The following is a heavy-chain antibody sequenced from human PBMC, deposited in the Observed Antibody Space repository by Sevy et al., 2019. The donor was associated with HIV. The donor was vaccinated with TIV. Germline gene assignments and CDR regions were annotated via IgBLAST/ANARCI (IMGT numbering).Heavy chain of an antibody. CDR2: ISYDVSNK. CDR1: GFTFSSYG. CDR3: AKDQLDNYDFWSGYIYYYYGMDV. D-gene: IGHD3-3*01. Sequence: GGSLRLSCAASGFTFSSYGMHWVRQAPGKGLEWVAVISYDVSNKYYADSVKGRFTISRDNSKNTLYLQMNSLRAEDTAVYYCAKDQLDNYDFWSGYIYYYYGMDVWGQGTTVTVSS. J-gene: IGHJ6*02. V-gene: IGHV3-30*18.